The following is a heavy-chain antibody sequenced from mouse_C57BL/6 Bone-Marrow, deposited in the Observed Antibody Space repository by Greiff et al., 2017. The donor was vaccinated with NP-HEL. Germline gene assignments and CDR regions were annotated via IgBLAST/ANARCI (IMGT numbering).Heavy chain of an antibody. Sequence: QVQLQQSGAELVRPGASVKLSCKASGYTFTDYYINWVKQRPGQGLEWIARIYPGSGNTYYNEKFKGKATLTAEKSSSTAYMQLSSLTSEDSAVYFCARSSYPWEEVFDYWGQGTTLTVSS. V-gene: IGHV1-76*01. CDR2: IYPGSGNT. CDR1: GYTFTDYY. CDR3: ARSSYPWEEVFDY. J-gene: IGHJ2*01. D-gene: IGHD4-1*01.